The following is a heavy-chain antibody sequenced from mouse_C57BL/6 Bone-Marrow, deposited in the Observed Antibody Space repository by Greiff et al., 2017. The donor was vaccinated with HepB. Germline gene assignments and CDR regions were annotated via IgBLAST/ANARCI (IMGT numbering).Heavy chain of an antibody. CDR2: IYPGNSDT. D-gene: IGHD2-5*01. Sequence: EVQLQESGTVLARPGASVKMSCKTSGYTFTSYWMHWVKQRPGQGLEWIGAIYPGNSDTSYNQKFKGKAKLTAVTSASTAYMELSSLTNEDSAVYYCTSLYYSNPFFAYWGQGTLVTVSA. V-gene: IGHV1-5*01. CDR3: TSLYYSNPFFAY. CDR1: GYTFTSYW. J-gene: IGHJ3*01.